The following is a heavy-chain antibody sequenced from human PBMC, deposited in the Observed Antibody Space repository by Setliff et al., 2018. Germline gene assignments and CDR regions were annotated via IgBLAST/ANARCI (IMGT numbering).Heavy chain of an antibody. CDR1: GFTFGSFG. Sequence: PGESLKISCEASGFTFGSFGMYWVRQTPGKGLEWVAYIRYDGSSKYYADSVKGRFTISRDNSKNTLNLQMNGLRIDDTAVYYCAKSAPMVVRGSLGVWGTGTSVTVSS. J-gene: IGHJ6*04. CDR3: AKSAPMVVRGSLGV. CDR2: IRYDGSSK. V-gene: IGHV3-30*02. D-gene: IGHD2-21*01.